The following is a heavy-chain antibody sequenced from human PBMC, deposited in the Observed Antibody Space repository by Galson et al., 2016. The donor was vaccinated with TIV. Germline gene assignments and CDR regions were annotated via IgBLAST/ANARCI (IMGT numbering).Heavy chain of an antibody. CDR1: GYTFTSFG. J-gene: IGHJ6*02. V-gene: IGHV1-18*01. D-gene: IGHD6-6*01. CDR2: ISGNNGKT. CDR3: TRDRSIAAPRAMDV. Sequence: SVKVSCKATGYTFTSFGIAWVRQAPGQGLEWMGWISGNNGKTYYAHKFQDRVTMTTDTTTNTAYMQLRSLRSDDTAVYYCTRDRSIAAPRAMDVWGQGTAVTVSS.